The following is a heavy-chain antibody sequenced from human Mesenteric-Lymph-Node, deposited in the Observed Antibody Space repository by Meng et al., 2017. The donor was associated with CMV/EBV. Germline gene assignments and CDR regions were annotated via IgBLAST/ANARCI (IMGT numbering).Heavy chain of an antibody. J-gene: IGHJ6*02. CDR2: ISSSPTTI. CDR1: GFTFSDYS. D-gene: IGHD2-8*01. V-gene: IGHV3-48*01. CDR3: AKETGVLMAHSYGMDV. Sequence: GGSLRLSCAASGFTFSDYSMNWVRQAPGKGLEWLSYISSSPTTIYYADSVKGRYTISRDNSKNTLYLQMNSLRAEDTAVYYCAKETGVLMAHSYGMDVWGQGTTVTVSS.